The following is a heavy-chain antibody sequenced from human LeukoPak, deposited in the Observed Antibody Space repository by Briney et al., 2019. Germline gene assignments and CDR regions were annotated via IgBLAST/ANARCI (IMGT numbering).Heavy chain of an antibody. Sequence: PGGSLRLSCAASGFTFSSYGMHWVRQAPGKGLEWVAFIRYDGSNKYYADSVKGRFTISRDNAKNSLYLQMNSLRAEDTAVYYCASDMFDYWGQGTLVTVSS. CDR3: ASDMFDY. J-gene: IGHJ4*02. CDR1: GFTFSSYG. CDR2: IRYDGSNK. V-gene: IGHV3-30*02.